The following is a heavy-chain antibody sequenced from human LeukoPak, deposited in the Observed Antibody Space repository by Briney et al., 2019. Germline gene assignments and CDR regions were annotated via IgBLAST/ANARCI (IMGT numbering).Heavy chain of an antibody. CDR1: GFTFSSYG. CDR3: VAQPNYDFWSGLIDY. V-gene: IGHV3-30*03. CDR2: ISYDGSNK. D-gene: IGHD3-3*01. J-gene: IGHJ4*02. Sequence: PGGSLRLSCAASGFTFSSYGMHWVRQAPGKGLEWVAVISYDGSNKYYADSVKGRFTISRDNSKNTLYLQMNSLRAEDTAVYYCVAQPNYDFWSGLIDYWGQGTLVTVSS.